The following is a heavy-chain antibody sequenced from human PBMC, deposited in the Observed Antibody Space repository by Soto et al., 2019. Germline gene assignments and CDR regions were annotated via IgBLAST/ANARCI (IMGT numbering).Heavy chain of an antibody. Sequence: QVQLVQSGAEVKKPGASVKVSCKASGYTFTSYYMHWVRQAPGQGLEWMGIINPSGGSTSYAQKFQGRVTMTRDTTTSTVYMELSSLRSEETAVYYCARVRSSWGDFDYWGQGTLVTVSS. J-gene: IGHJ4*02. CDR3: ARVRSSWGDFDY. CDR1: GYTFTSYY. CDR2: INPSGGST. D-gene: IGHD6-13*01. V-gene: IGHV1-46*01.